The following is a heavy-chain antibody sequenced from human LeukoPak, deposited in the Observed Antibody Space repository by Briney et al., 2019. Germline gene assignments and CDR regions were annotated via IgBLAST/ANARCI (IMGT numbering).Heavy chain of an antibody. CDR2: ISSNGGST. Sequence: PGGSLRLSCAASGFTFSSYAMPWVRQAPGKGLEYVSAISSNGGSTYYANSVKGRLTISRDNSKNTLYLQMGSLRAEDMAVYYCARDIAGGGTTADYWGQGTLVTVSS. J-gene: IGHJ4*02. D-gene: IGHD4-17*01. CDR3: ARDIAGGGTTADY. CDR1: GFTFSSYA. V-gene: IGHV3-64*01.